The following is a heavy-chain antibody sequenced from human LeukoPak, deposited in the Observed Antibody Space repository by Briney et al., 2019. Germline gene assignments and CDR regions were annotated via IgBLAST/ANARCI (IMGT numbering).Heavy chain of an antibody. J-gene: IGHJ4*02. CDR1: GGAFSSYA. CDR2: IIPIVGTT. CDR3: ARGGYYYDSSGYSHLPDY. V-gene: IGHV1-69*13. Sequence: SVKVSCKASGGAFSSYAFSWVRQAPGQGLKWMGGIIPIVGTTNYAQMFQGRVTITADESTSTAYMELSSLRSEDTAVYYCARGGYYYDSSGYSHLPDYWGQGTLVTVSA. D-gene: IGHD3-22*01.